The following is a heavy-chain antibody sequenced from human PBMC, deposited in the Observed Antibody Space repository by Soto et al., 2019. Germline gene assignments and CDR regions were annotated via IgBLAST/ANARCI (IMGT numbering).Heavy chain of an antibody. V-gene: IGHV4-39*01. CDR3: ARHVDTSNWATTFDY. J-gene: IGHJ4*02. Sequence: SETLSLTCTVSGGSIGSSNDYWGWIRQPPGKGLEWIGSIYYSGTTYYHPSLKGRVIISVDTSKNQFSLKLSSVTAADTAVYYCARHVDTSNWATTFDYWGQGILVTVSS. CDR2: IYYSGTT. D-gene: IGHD6-13*01. CDR1: GGSIGSSNDY.